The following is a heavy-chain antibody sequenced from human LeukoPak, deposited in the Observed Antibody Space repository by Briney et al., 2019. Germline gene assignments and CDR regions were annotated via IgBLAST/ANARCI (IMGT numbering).Heavy chain of an antibody. J-gene: IGHJ4*02. Sequence: ASVKVSCKASGYSFTAYYMHWVRQAPGQGLEWMGIINPSGGSTSYAQKFQGRVTMTRDTSTSTVYMELSSLRSEDTAVYYCARDLTHRDSSGYYPLGLWGQGTLVTVSS. V-gene: IGHV1-46*01. D-gene: IGHD3-22*01. CDR2: INPSGGST. CDR1: GYSFTAYY. CDR3: ARDLTHRDSSGYYPLGL.